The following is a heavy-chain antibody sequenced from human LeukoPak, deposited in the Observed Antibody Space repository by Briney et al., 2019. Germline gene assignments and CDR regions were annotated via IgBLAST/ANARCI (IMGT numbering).Heavy chain of an antibody. D-gene: IGHD3-10*01. Sequence: SETLSLTCTVSGGSISSYYWSWIRQPPGKGLEWIGYIYYSGSTNYNPSLKSRVTISVDTSKNQFSLKLSSVTAADTAVYYCARGPSSGSYQDYWGQGTLVTVSS. J-gene: IGHJ4*02. V-gene: IGHV4-59*08. CDR3: ARGPSSGSYQDY. CDR1: GGSISSYY. CDR2: IYYSGST.